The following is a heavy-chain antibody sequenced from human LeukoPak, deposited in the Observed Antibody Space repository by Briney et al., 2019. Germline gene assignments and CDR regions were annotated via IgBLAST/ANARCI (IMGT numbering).Heavy chain of an antibody. D-gene: IGHD3-10*01. CDR1: GGSISNNY. CDR2: IDTSGSS. CDR3: AKSNGYGLVDI. J-gene: IGHJ3*02. V-gene: IGHV4-4*07. Sequence: SETLSLTCSVSGGSISNNYWNWIRQPAGKGLEWIGHIDTSGSSNYNPSLKSRVTISLDTSRNQFSLKLNSVTAADTAVYYCAKSNGYGLVDIWGQGTMVTVSS.